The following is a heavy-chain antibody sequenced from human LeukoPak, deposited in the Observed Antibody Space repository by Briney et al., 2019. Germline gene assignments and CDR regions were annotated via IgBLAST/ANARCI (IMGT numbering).Heavy chain of an antibody. CDR2: INHSGST. Sequence: SETLSLTCAVYGGSFSGYYWSWIRQPPGEGLEWIGEINHSGSTNYNPSLKSRVTISVDTSKNQFSLKLSSVTAADTAVYYCARGRDTSGYRGSCYYYGMDVWGQGTTVTVSS. CDR3: ARGRDTSGYRGSCYYYGMDV. J-gene: IGHJ6*02. D-gene: IGHD3-22*01. V-gene: IGHV4-34*01. CDR1: GGSFSGYY.